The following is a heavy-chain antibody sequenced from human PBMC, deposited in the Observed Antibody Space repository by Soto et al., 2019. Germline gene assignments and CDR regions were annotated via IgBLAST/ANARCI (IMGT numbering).Heavy chain of an antibody. CDR3: AREGSYSAYNFAHGIQLWSFDF. CDR2: IFSSGST. D-gene: IGHD5-12*01. Sequence: SETLSLTCTVSGGSINTFYWSWVRQPAGKGLEWIGRIFSSGSTSFNPSLESRVAMSVDTPKNHFSLNLSSVTAADMAVYYCAREGSYSAYNFAHGIQLWSFDFWGQGALVTVSS. CDR1: GGSINTFY. V-gene: IGHV4-4*07. J-gene: IGHJ4*02.